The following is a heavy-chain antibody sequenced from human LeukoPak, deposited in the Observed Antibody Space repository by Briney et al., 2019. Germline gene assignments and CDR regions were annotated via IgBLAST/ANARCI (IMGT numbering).Heavy chain of an antibody. CDR3: ARVWCSSTNCLNGWFDP. D-gene: IGHD2-2*01. CDR1: GYTFTSYD. Sequence: ASVKVSCKASGYTFTSYDINWVRQATGQGLEWMGWMNPNSGNTGYAQKFQGRVTMTRNTSISTAYMELSSLRSEDTAVYYCARVWCSSTNCLNGWFDPWGQGTLVTVSS. CDR2: MNPNSGNT. J-gene: IGHJ5*02. V-gene: IGHV1-8*01.